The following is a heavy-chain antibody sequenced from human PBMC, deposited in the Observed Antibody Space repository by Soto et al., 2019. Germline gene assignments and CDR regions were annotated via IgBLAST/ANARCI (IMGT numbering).Heavy chain of an antibody. Sequence: GGALRLSCAASGFTFSSYNMNWVRQAPGKGLEWISSISSSGSSIYYADSVKGRFTISRDNAKNSLYLQMNSLRAEDTAVYYCTRDLTGSYYFDYWAQGTLVTVSS. CDR2: ISSSGSSI. CDR1: GFTFSSYN. D-gene: IGHD1-1*01. V-gene: IGHV3-21*01. J-gene: IGHJ4*02. CDR3: TRDLTGSYYFDY.